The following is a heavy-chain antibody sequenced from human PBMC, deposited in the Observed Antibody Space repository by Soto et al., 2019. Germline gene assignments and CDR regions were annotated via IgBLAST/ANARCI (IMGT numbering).Heavy chain of an antibody. D-gene: IGHD2-15*01. V-gene: IGHV1-8*01. CDR1: AYTFTSYD. CDR2: MNPNNGNT. J-gene: IGHJ4*02. CDR3: ARVYCSGGSCYGIDY. Sequence: ASVKVSCKAAAYTFTSYDINWVRQATGQDFEWMGWMNPNNGNTAYAQKFQGRVTMTRDTSTSTVYMELSSLRSEDTAVYYCARVYCSGGSCYGIDYWGQGTLVTVSS.